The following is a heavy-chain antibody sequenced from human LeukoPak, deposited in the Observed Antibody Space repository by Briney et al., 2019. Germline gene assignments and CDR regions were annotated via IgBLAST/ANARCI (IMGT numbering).Heavy chain of an antibody. CDR3: ARGGGWDTIFRVVQYMDV. V-gene: IGHV3-30*04. J-gene: IGHJ6*03. Sequence: GGSLRLSCAASGLTFSSYPMHWVRQTPGKGLEWVALISYDGGNKYYADSVKGRFTISRDNAKNTLYLQMNSLRAEDTAIYYCARGGGWDTIFRVVQYMDVWGKGTTVTVSS. CDR1: GLTFSSYP. D-gene: IGHD3-3*01. CDR2: ISYDGGNK.